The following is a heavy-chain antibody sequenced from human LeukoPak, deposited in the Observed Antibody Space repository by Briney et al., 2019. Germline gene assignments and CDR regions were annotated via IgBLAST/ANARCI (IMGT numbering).Heavy chain of an antibody. J-gene: IGHJ4*02. Sequence: PSETLSLTCAVSGASVSGSNYYWGWIRQPPGEGLEWIGNIYSSGSTYYNASLQSRVTISIDTSKNQFSLRLNSVTAADTAMYFCAKSGGYGLIDYWGQGTRVIVSS. CDR2: IYSSGST. D-gene: IGHD1-26*01. CDR1: GASVSGSNYY. V-gene: IGHV4-39*01. CDR3: AKSGGYGLIDY.